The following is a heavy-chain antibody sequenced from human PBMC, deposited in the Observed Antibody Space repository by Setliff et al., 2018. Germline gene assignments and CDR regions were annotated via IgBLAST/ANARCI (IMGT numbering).Heavy chain of an antibody. V-gene: IGHV3-23*01. CDR1: RFTFSVYV. Sequence: GGSLRLSCTASRFTFSVYVMAWVRQAPGKGLEWVSSITGSGGGTYYADSVKGRFIVSRDNSKNTLYLQMNSLRVDDAAIYYCAKELSMAYGNDWGLGTLVTVSS. J-gene: IGHJ4*02. D-gene: IGHD1-1*01. CDR2: ITGSGGGT. CDR3: AKELSMAYGND.